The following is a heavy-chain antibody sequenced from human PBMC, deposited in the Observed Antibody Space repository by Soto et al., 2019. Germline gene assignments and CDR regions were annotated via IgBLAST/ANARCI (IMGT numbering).Heavy chain of an antibody. CDR3: ATYCSGGRCYSGYYYYGMDV. V-gene: IGHV3-33*01. D-gene: IGHD2-15*01. Sequence: QVQLVESGGGVVQPGRSLRLSCAASGFTFSSYGMHWVRQAPGKGLEWVAVIWYDGSNKYYADSVKGRFTISRDNSKNTLYLQMNSLRAEDTAVYYCATYCSGGRCYSGYYYYGMDVWGQGTTVTVSS. CDR2: IWYDGSNK. CDR1: GFTFSSYG. J-gene: IGHJ6*02.